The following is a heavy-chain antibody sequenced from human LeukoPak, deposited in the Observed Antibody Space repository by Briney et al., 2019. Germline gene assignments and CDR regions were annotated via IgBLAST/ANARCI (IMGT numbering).Heavy chain of an antibody. Sequence: SETLSLTCTVSGGHIDSFFWNWIRQPPGKGLEWIGYIYYSGSTNYNPSLKSRVTISVDTSKNQFSLKLSSVTAADTAVYHCARDVIYNWNYEGWFDPWGQGTLVTVSS. CDR3: ARDVIYNWNYEGWFDP. V-gene: IGHV4-59*01. CDR1: GGHIDSFF. CDR2: IYYSGST. J-gene: IGHJ5*02. D-gene: IGHD1-7*01.